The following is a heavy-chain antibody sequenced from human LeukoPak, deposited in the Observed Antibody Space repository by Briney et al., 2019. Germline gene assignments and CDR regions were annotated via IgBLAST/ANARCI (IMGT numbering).Heavy chain of an antibody. CDR3: AREVGATPYDAFDI. Sequence: PSETLSLTCTVSGGSISSSSYYWGWIRQPPGKGLEWIGSIYYSGSTYYNPSLKSRVTISVDTSKNQFSLKLSSVTAADTAVYYCAREVGATPYDAFDIWGQGTMVTVSS. V-gene: IGHV4-39*07. D-gene: IGHD1-26*01. CDR2: IYYSGST. CDR1: GGSISSSSYY. J-gene: IGHJ3*02.